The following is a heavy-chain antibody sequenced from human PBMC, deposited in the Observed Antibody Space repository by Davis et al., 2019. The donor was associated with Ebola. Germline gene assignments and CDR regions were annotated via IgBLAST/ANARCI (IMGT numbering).Heavy chain of an antibody. CDR1: GFTFSSYG. D-gene: IGHD6-6*01. J-gene: IGHJ6*02. V-gene: IGHV3-30*18. CDR3: AKDRADSSSYLGYYYGMDV. Sequence: PGGSLRLSCAASGFTFSSYGMHWVRQAPGKGLEWVAVISYDGSNKYYADSVKGRFTISRDNSKNTLYLQMNSLRAEDTAVYYCAKDRADSSSYLGYYYGMDVWGQGTTVTVSS. CDR2: ISYDGSNK.